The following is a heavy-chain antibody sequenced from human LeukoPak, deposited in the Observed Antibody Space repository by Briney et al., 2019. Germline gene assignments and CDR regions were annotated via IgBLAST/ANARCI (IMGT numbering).Heavy chain of an antibody. D-gene: IGHD3-22*01. J-gene: IGHJ4*02. Sequence: QPGGSLRLSCAASGFTLSSYSMRWVRQAQGKGLEWVSAISGSDGSTYYADSVKGRFTISRDNSKNTLYLQMNSLRAEDTAVYYCAKAQIDYDSSGYYYPPYYFDYWGQGTLVTVSS. CDR2: ISGSDGST. CDR3: AKAQIDYDSSGYYYPPYYFDY. V-gene: IGHV3-23*01. CDR1: GFTLSSYS.